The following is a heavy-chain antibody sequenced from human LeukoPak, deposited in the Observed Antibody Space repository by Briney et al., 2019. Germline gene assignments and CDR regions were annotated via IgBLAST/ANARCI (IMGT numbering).Heavy chain of an antibody. CDR1: GGSVSSGGHY. V-gene: IGHV4-31*03. Sequence: SETLSLTCTVSGGSVSSGGHYWSWIRQHPGKGLEWIGYIYYSGSTYYNPSLKSRVTISVDTSKNQFSLKLSSATAADTAVYYCARVSGGGNFLDYWGQGTLVTVSS. J-gene: IGHJ4*02. CDR2: IYYSGST. CDR3: ARVSGGGNFLDY. D-gene: IGHD2-15*01.